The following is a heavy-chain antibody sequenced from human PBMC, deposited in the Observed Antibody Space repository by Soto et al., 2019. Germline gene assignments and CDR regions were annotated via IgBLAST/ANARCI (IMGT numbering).Heavy chain of an antibody. D-gene: IGHD5-12*01. CDR2: IYPGDSDT. V-gene: IGHV5-51*01. CDR1: GYSFTSYW. Sequence: PGESLKISCKGSGYSFTSYWIGWVRQMPGKGLEWMGIIYPGDSDTRYSPSFQGQVTISADKSISTAYLQWSSLKASDTAMYYCARQSLYSGYDLDYYYCMDVWGKGTTVTVSS. CDR3: ARQSLYSGYDLDYYYCMDV. J-gene: IGHJ6*03.